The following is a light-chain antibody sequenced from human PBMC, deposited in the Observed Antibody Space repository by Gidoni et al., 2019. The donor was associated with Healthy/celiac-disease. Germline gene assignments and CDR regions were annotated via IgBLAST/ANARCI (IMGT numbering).Light chain of an antibody. V-gene: IGKV3-20*01. Sequence: IVLTQSPGTLSLSPGARATLSCRASPSVSSSYLAWYQQKPGQAPRLLIYGASSRATGIPDRFSGSGSGTDFTLTISRLEPEDFAVYYCQQYGSSPFTFGPGTKVDIK. CDR1: PSVSSSY. CDR2: GAS. J-gene: IGKJ3*01. CDR3: QQYGSSPFT.